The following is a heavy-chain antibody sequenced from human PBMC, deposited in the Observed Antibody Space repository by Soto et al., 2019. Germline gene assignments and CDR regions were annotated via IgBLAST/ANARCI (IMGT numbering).Heavy chain of an antibody. V-gene: IGHV3-30*18. CDR3: AKGSFEKGGYSYGPRYYYYYYGMDV. Sequence: GGSLRLSCAASGFTFSSYGMHWVRQAPGKGLEWVAVISYVGINKYYADSVKGRFTISRDNSKNTLYLQMNSLRAEDTAVYYCAKGSFEKGGYSYGPRYYYYYYGMDVWGQGTTVTVSS. D-gene: IGHD5-18*01. CDR2: ISYVGINK. CDR1: GFTFSSYG. J-gene: IGHJ6*02.